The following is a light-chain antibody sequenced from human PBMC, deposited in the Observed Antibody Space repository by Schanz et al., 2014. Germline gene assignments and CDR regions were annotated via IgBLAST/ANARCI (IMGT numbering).Light chain of an antibody. J-gene: IGKJ2*01. Sequence: DIVMTQSPDSLAVSLGERATINCKCSQSVLKSSNNKKYLAWYQQKPGQPPKLLIYWASTRQSGVPDRFSGSGSGTDFTLTISSLQAEDVAVYYCHQYESFPYTFGQGTKLEIK. CDR1: QSVLKSSNNKKY. CDR3: HQYESFPYT. CDR2: WAS. V-gene: IGKV4-1*01.